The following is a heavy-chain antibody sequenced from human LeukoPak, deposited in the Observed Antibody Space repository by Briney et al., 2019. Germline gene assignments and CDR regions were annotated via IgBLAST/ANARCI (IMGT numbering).Heavy chain of an antibody. CDR3: AVGIAARWASYFDY. Sequence: GGSLRLSCAASGFIFSTYWMNWVRQAPGKGLEWVANIKEDGSAKYYVDSVKGRFTISRDNAKNSLYLQMNSLTAEDTAVYYCAVGIAARWASYFDYWGQGTLVTVSS. CDR2: IKEDGSAK. D-gene: IGHD6-6*01. J-gene: IGHJ4*02. CDR1: GFIFSTYW. V-gene: IGHV3-7*05.